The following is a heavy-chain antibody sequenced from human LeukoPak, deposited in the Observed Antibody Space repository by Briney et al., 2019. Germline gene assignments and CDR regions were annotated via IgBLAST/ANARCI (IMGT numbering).Heavy chain of an antibody. CDR3: ASVAVAAMFPETFDY. CDR2: IYYSGST. CDR1: GGSISSSSYY. V-gene: IGHV4-39*01. Sequence: PSETLSLTCTVSGGSISSSSYYWGWIRQPPGKGLEWIGSIYYSGSTYYNPSLKSRVTISVDTSKNQFSLKLSSVTAADTAVYYCASVAVAAMFPETFDYWGQGTLVTVSS. D-gene: IGHD6-19*01. J-gene: IGHJ4*02.